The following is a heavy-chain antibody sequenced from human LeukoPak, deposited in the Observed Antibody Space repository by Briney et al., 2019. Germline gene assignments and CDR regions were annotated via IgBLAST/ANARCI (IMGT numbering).Heavy chain of an antibody. CDR3: ARSLGYSYGYGTADY. CDR1: GGTFSSYA. CDR2: IIPIFGTA. J-gene: IGHJ4*02. V-gene: IGHV1-69*01. D-gene: IGHD5-18*01. Sequence: ASVKVSCKASGGTFSSYAISWVRRAPGQGLEWMGGIIPIFGTANYAQKFQGRVTITADESTSTAYMELSSLRSEDTAVYYCARSLGYSYGYGTADYWGQGTLVTVSS.